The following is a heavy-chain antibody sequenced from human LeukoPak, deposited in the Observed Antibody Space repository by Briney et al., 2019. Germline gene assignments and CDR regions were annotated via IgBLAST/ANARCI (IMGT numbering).Heavy chain of an antibody. CDR3: ARVDYGDYGWFDP. J-gene: IGHJ5*02. Sequence: GGSLRLSCAASGFTFSSYAMSWVRQAPGKGLEGVSGISGSGGSTYYADSVKGRFTISRDNSKNTLYLQMNSLRAEDTAVYYCARVDYGDYGWFDPWGQGTLVTVSS. V-gene: IGHV3-23*01. D-gene: IGHD4-17*01. CDR1: GFTFSSYA. CDR2: ISGSGGST.